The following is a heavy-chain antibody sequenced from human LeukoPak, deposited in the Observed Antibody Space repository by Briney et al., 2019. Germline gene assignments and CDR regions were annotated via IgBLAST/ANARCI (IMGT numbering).Heavy chain of an antibody. CDR3: ARESVTYYDFWSGSRRYWFDP. J-gene: IGHJ5*02. D-gene: IGHD3-3*01. Sequence: SETLSLTCAVYGGSSSGYYWSWIRQPPGKGLEWIGEINHSGSTNYNPSLKSRVTISVDTSKNQFSLKLSSVTAADTAVYYCARESVTYYDFWSGSRRYWFDPWGQGTLVTVSS. CDR2: INHSGST. CDR1: GGSSSGYY. V-gene: IGHV4-34*01.